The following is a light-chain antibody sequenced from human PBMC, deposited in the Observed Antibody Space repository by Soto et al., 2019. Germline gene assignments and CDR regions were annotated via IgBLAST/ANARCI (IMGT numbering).Light chain of an antibody. Sequence: QSALTQPASVSGSPGQSITISCTGTSSDVGGYNYVSWYQQHPGKAPKLMIYEDSNRPSGVSHRFSGSKSGNTASLTISGLQAEDEADYYCSSYTSSSNLVFGGGTKLTVL. CDR1: SSDVGGYNY. J-gene: IGLJ2*01. CDR3: SSYTSSSNLV. CDR2: EDS. V-gene: IGLV2-14*01.